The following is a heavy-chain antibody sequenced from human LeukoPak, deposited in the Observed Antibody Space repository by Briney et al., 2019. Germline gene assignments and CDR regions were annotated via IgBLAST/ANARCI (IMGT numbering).Heavy chain of an antibody. J-gene: IGHJ4*02. CDR3: ARRSRGYGDYGY. D-gene: IGHD4-17*01. Sequence: SGTLSFTCTVSGGSISSSSYYWGWIRQPPGKGLEWIGSIYYSGSTYYNPSLKSRVTISVDTSKNQFSLKLSSVTAADTAVYYCARRSRGYGDYGYWGQGALDTVSS. V-gene: IGHV4-39*01. CDR2: IYYSGST. CDR1: GGSISSSSYY.